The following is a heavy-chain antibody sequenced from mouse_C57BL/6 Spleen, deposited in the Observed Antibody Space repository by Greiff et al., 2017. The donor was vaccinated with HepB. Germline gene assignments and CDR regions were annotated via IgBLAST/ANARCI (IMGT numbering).Heavy chain of an antibody. CDR1: GYTFTSYW. Sequence: QVQLQQPGAELVKPGASVKLSCKASGYTFTSYWMHWVKQRPGQGLEWIGMIHPNSGSTNYNEKFKSKATLTVDKSSSTAYMHLSSLTSEDSAVYDCERSYDYDGYFDVWGTGTTVTVSS. CDR3: ERSYDYDGYFDV. D-gene: IGHD2-4*01. J-gene: IGHJ1*03. CDR2: IHPNSGST. V-gene: IGHV1-64*01.